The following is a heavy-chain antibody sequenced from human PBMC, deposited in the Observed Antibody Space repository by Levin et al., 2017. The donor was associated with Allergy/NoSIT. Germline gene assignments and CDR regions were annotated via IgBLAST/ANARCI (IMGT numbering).Heavy chain of an antibody. CDR3: ARDLATGSPRSYFDY. J-gene: IGHJ4*02. CDR2: IWSNARHS. V-gene: IGHV3-33*01. D-gene: IGHD2-15*01. Sequence: GGSLRLSCAASGFMFNTYAMHWVRQAPGKGLEWVAFIWSNARHSYYVDSVKDRFTISRDNSRNILYLSMDSLRADDTAVYYCARDLATGSPRSYFDYWGQGTRVTVPS. CDR1: GFMFNTYA.